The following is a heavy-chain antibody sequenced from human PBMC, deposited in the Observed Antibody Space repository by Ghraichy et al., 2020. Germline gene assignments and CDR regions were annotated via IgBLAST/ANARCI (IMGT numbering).Heavy chain of an antibody. D-gene: IGHD1-1*01. Sequence: SETLSLTCAVYGGSFSGYYWSWIRQPPGKGLEWIGEINHSGSTNYNPSLKSRVTISVDTSKNQFSLKLSSVTAADTAVYYCARAKPGTTRIDYWGQGTLVTVSS. CDR1: GGSFSGYY. CDR2: INHSGST. J-gene: IGHJ4*02. CDR3: ARAKPGTTRIDY. V-gene: IGHV4-34*01.